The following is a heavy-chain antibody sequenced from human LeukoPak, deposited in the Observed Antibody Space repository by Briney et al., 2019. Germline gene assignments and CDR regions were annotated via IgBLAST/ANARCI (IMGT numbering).Heavy chain of an antibody. CDR1: GFAFSDSW. D-gene: IGHD5-18*01. V-gene: IGHV3-7*01. J-gene: IGHJ3*02. Sequence: GGSLRLACAASGFAFSDSWMTWTRQAPGKGLEWVAFIKGDGSAKKYVDSVKGRFTISRDNAKNSLFLQMNSLRAEDTAVYYCARDRGWIQHDIWGQGTMVTVSS. CDR3: ARDRGWIQHDI. CDR2: IKGDGSAK.